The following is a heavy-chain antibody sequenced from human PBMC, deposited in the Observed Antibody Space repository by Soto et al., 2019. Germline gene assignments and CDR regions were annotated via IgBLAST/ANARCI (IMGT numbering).Heavy chain of an antibody. Sequence: SQTLSLTCAISGDSVSSNSAAWNWIRQSPSRGLEWLGRTYYRSKWYNDYAVSVKSRITISPDTSKNQFSLQLNSVTPEDTAVYYCARGWLVRRNGAWFDPWGQGTLGTVS. D-gene: IGHD6-19*01. J-gene: IGHJ5*02. CDR3: ARGWLVRRNGAWFDP. CDR2: TYYRSKWYN. CDR1: GDSVSSNSAA. V-gene: IGHV6-1*01.